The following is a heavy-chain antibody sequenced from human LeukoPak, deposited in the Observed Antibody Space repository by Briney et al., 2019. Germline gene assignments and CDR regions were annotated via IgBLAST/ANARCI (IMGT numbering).Heavy chain of an antibody. V-gene: IGHV5-51*01. CDR2: IYPGDSDT. CDR1: GYSFTSYW. Sequence: GESLKISCKGFGYSFTSYWIAWVRQMPGKGLEWMGIIYPGDSDTRYSPSFQGQVTISGDKSISTVYLQWSSLKASDTAMYYCARVDLYCSSTSCYSIDYWGQGTLVTVSS. D-gene: IGHD2-2*01. J-gene: IGHJ4*02. CDR3: ARVDLYCSSTSCYSIDY.